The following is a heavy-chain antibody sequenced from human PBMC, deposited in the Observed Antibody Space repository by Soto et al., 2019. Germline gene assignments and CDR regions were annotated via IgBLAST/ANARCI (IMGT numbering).Heavy chain of an antibody. CDR2: IYHSGGT. D-gene: IGHD2-15*01. CDR3: ARVAEEERWLDY. CDR1: GGSISSGGYF. V-gene: IGHV4-30-2*01. J-gene: IGHJ4*02. Sequence: SETLSLTCTVSGGSISSGGYFWSWIRQPPGKGLEWIGYIYHSGGTYYNPSLKSRVTISVDRSKNQFFLKLSSVTAADTAVYYCARVAEEERWLDYWGQGTLVTVSS.